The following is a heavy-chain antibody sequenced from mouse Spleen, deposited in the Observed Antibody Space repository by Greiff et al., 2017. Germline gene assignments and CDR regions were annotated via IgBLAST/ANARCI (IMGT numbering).Heavy chain of an antibody. D-gene: IGHD1-1*01. CDR3: ARKGYYGSSPYFDY. V-gene: IGHV3-6*01. CDR2: ISYDGSN. J-gene: IGHJ2*01. Sequence: ESGPGLVKPSQSLSLTCSVTGCSITSGYYWNWIRQFPGNKLEWMGYISYDGSNNYNPSLKNRISITRDTSKNQFFLKLNSVTTEDTATYYCARKGYYGSSPYFDYWGQGTTLTVSS. CDR1: GCSITSGYY.